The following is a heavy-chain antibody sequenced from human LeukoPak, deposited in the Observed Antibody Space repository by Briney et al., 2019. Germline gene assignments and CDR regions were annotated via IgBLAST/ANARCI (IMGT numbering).Heavy chain of an antibody. CDR1: AFTFSSYS. D-gene: IGHD5-12*01. Sequence: GGSLRLSCAASAFTFSSYSMNWVRQAPGRGLEWVSYISSSSTVYYADSVKGRFTISRDNAKNSLYLQMNSLRDEDTAVYYCAREPSRGYSGYATLYFDYWGQGTLVTVSS. V-gene: IGHV3-48*02. J-gene: IGHJ4*02. CDR2: ISSSSTV. CDR3: AREPSRGYSGYATLYFDY.